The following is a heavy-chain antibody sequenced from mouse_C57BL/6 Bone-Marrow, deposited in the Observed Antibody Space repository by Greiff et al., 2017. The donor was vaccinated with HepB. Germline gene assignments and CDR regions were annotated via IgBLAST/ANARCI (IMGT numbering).Heavy chain of an antibody. Sequence: EVQLQQSGPELVKPGASVKISCKASGYTFTDYYMNWVKQSHGKSLEWIGDINPNNGGTSYNQKFKGKATLTVDKSSSTACMELRSLTSEDSAVYYCARLGYAMDYWGQGTSVTVSS. CDR2: INPNNGGT. J-gene: IGHJ4*01. V-gene: IGHV1-26*01. CDR1: GYTFTDYY. CDR3: ARLGYAMDY.